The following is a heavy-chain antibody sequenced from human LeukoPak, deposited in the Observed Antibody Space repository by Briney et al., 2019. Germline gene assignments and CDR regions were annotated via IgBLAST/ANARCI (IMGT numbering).Heavy chain of an antibody. J-gene: IGHJ4*02. CDR2: ISGSGGST. Sequence: GGSLRLSCAASGFTFSNYAMNWVRQAPGKGLEWVSAISGSGGSTSYADSVKGRFTISRDSSKNILYLQVNSLRAEDTAVYYCAKGAMVVVVAPTEFDHWGQGALVTVSS. D-gene: IGHD2-15*01. CDR3: AKGAMVVVVAPTEFDH. CDR1: GFTFSNYA. V-gene: IGHV3-23*01.